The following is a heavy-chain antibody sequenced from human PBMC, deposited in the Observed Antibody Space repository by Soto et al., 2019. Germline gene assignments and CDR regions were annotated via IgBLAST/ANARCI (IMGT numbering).Heavy chain of an antibody. D-gene: IGHD2-15*01. V-gene: IGHV1-69*02. CDR3: ASRYCSGGSCPRKDEYYFDY. J-gene: IGHJ4*02. Sequence: GASVKVSCKASGGTFSSYTISWVRQAPGQGLEWMGRIIPILGIANYAQKFQGRVTITADKSTSTAYMELSSLRSEDTAVYYCASRYCSGGSCPRKDEYYFDYWGQGTLVTVSS. CDR2: IIPILGIA. CDR1: GGTFSSYT.